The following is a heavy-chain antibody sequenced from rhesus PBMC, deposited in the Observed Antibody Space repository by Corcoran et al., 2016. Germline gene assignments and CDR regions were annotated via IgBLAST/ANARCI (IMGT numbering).Heavy chain of an antibody. CDR2: IAGKSGSI. Sequence: QVQLQESGPGLLKPSETLSLTCAVSGGSISGSYLWNWLRQAPGKGLEWFGFIAGKSGSIDYNPSLKKRVTISKDTSKNQVSLKLTSVTDADTAVYYCARASSGYSYFDYWGQGVLVTVSS. J-gene: IGHJ4*01. CDR1: GGSISGSYL. V-gene: IGHV4S9*01. CDR3: ARASSGYSYFDY. D-gene: IGHD5-24*01.